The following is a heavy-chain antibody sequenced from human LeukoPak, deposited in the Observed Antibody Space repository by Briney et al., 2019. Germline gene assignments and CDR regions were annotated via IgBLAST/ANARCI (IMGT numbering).Heavy chain of an antibody. D-gene: IGHD1-26*01. CDR1: SGSFGAHY. CDR2: IDHSGSS. V-gene: IGHV4-34*01. CDR3: AREASGSPEYFAS. J-gene: IGHJ4*02. Sequence: SETLSLTCAVYSGSFGAHYWSWIRQPPGKGLEWIGEIDHSGSSNYNPSLKSRVTISVDTSKNQFSLKVNSVTAADTAVYYCAREASGSPEYFASWGQGTLVTVSS.